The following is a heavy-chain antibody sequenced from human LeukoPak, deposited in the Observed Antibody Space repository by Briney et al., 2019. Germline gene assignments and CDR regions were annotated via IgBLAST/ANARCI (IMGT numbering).Heavy chain of an antibody. D-gene: IGHD3-22*01. CDR2: IKNKTDGGTT. CDR1: GFTFSNAW. CDR3: TTAPGITMIAVLTRESDAFDI. V-gene: IGHV3-15*01. Sequence: RAGGSLRLSCAASGFTFSNAWMSWVRQAPGKGLEWVGRIKNKTDGGTTDYAAPVKGRFTISRDDSKNTLYLQMNSLKTEDTAVYYCTTAPGITMIAVLTRESDAFDIWGQGTKVTVSS. J-gene: IGHJ3*02.